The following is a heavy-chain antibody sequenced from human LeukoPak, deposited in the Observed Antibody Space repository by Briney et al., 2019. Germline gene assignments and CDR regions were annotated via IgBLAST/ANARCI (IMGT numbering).Heavy chain of an antibody. J-gene: IGHJ4*02. CDR3: ARMGRDGYSFDY. Sequence: PGGSLRLSCTASGFTFSNYWMRWVRQAPGLGLEWVANIKEDGSDKYYVESVKGRFTISRDNAKNSLYLQMISLRAEDTAVYFCARMGRDGYSFDYWGQGTLVTVSS. CDR1: GFTFSNYW. D-gene: IGHD5-24*01. V-gene: IGHV3-7*01. CDR2: IKEDGSDK.